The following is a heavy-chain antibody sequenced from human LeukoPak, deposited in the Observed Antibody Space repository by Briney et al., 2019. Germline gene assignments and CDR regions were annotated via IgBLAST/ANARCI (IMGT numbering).Heavy chain of an antibody. V-gene: IGHV3-23*01. J-gene: IGHJ4*02. CDR2: ISGSGGST. CDR1: GFTFSSYG. Sequence: HPGGSLRFSCAASGFTFSSYGMSWVRQAPGKGLEWVSAISGSGGSTYYADSVKGRFTISRDNSKNTLYLQMNSLRAEDTAVYYCAKDSYYGSGSQRLFDYWGQGTLVTVSS. D-gene: IGHD3-10*01. CDR3: AKDSYYGSGSQRLFDY.